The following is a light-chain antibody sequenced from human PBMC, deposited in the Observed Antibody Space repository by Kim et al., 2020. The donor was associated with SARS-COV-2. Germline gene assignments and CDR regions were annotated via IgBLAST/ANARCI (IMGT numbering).Light chain of an antibody. CDR3: QAWDNRVTLV. V-gene: IGLV3-1*01. Sequence: VSPGQTASRTCAGDRLGDKYVCWYRQKPGQSPVLVMYEDTKRPSGIPERFSGSKSGSTATLTISGAQAMDEADYYCQAWDNRVTLVFGGGTQLTVL. CDR1: RLGDKY. J-gene: IGLJ2*01. CDR2: EDT.